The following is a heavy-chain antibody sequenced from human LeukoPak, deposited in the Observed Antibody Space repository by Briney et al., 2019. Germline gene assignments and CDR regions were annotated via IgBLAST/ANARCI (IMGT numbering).Heavy chain of an antibody. J-gene: IGHJ5*02. CDR3: ARVPTVGGGGYQFAT. V-gene: IGHV3-21*01. CDR1: GFTFSSYN. D-gene: IGHD2-15*01. Sequence: GGSLRLSCAASGFTFSSYNMNWVRQAPGKGLEWVSSISSSSSYIYYADSVKGRFTISRDNAKNSLYLQMNSLRAEDTAVYYCARVPTVGGGGYQFATWGQGTLVPVSP. CDR2: ISSSSSYI.